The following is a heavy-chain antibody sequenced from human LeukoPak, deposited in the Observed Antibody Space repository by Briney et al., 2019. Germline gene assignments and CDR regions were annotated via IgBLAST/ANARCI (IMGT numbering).Heavy chain of an antibody. CDR3: AQMADYYDSSGYYYASYFDY. J-gene: IGHJ4*02. V-gene: IGHV4-39*07. CDR1: GGSISSSSYY. D-gene: IGHD3-22*01. Sequence: SETLSLTCTVSGGSISSSSYYWGWIRQPPGKGLEWIGSIYYSGSTYYNPSLKSRVTISVDTSKNQFSLKLSSVTAADTAVYYCAQMADYYDSSGYYYASYFDYWGQGTLVTVSS. CDR2: IYYSGST.